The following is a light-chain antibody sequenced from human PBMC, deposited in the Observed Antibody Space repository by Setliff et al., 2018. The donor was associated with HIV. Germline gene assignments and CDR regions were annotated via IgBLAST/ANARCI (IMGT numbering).Light chain of an antibody. CDR1: TSDVGGFTY. V-gene: IGLV2-14*03. Sequence: SVLAQPASVSGSPGQSITISCTAATSDVGGFTYVSWYQQHPGKAPKLMIYDVTHRPSGVSNRFSGSKSGNTAFLTISGLQAEDEADYYCSSYTTNTDVFGGGTQLTVL. CDR2: DVT. J-gene: IGLJ3*02. CDR3: SSYTTNTDV.